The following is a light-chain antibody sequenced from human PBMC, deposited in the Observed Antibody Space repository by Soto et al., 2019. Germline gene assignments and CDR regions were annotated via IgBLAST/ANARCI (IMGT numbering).Light chain of an antibody. Sequence: PGDGATLSCRASQSVSSGYLAWYQQKPGQAPRLLIYSASRRAGGIPDRFSGSGSGTDFTLSISRLEPEDFAVYWCQHYGNSPTFGQGTRVQIK. CDR1: QSVSSGY. CDR3: QHYGNSPT. CDR2: SAS. V-gene: IGKV3-20*01. J-gene: IGKJ1*01.